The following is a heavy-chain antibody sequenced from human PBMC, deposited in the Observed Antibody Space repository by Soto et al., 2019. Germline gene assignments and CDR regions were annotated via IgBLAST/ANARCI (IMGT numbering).Heavy chain of an antibody. CDR2: ITGSGDNT. CDR1: GFTFSSYA. D-gene: IGHD6-13*01. Sequence: PGGSLRLSCAASGFTFSSYAMGWVRQAPGKGLEWVAGITGSGDNTNHVDSVKGRFTISRDKFRNTLYLEMNSLRPDDTAVYFCAKAAGFSSSWYPTLDYWGQGTLVTVSS. J-gene: IGHJ4*02. CDR3: AKAAGFSSSWYPTLDY. V-gene: IGHV3-23*01.